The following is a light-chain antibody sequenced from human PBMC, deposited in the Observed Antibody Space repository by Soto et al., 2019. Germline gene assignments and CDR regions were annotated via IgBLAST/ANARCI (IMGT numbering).Light chain of an antibody. CDR3: QQYGSSPWT. CDR1: QSVSTTY. V-gene: IGKV3-20*01. J-gene: IGKJ1*01. CDR2: TAS. Sequence: ESVLTQSAGTLSLSPGESAPLSCRASQSVSTTYLAWYQQKPGQAPRLLIYTASSRATGVPDRFSGSGSGTDFTLTISRLEPEDFAVYYCQQYGSSPWTFGQGTKVDIK.